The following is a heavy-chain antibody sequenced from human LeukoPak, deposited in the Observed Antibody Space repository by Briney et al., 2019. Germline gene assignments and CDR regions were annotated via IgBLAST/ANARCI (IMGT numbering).Heavy chain of an antibody. Sequence: GGSLRLSCAASGFTFSSYWMHWVRQAPGKGLVWVSRINIDGSSTNYADSVKGRFTISRDNAKNTLYLQMTSLRAEDTAVYYCARAVYYGSGTYVPWGKGNLGTVAS. CDR3: ARAVYYGSGTYVP. CDR1: GFTFSSYW. J-gene: IGHJ5*02. V-gene: IGHV3-74*01. D-gene: IGHD3-10*01. CDR2: INIDGSST.